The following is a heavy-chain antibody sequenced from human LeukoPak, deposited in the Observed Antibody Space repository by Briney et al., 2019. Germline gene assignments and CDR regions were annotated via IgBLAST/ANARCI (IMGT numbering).Heavy chain of an antibody. J-gene: IGHJ4*02. D-gene: IGHD3-3*01. CDR2: IGWNSGSI. Sequence: PGGSLRLSCAASGFTFDDYAMHWVRQAPGKGLELVSVIGWNSGSIGYADSVKGRFTISRDNAKNSLYLQMNSLRAEDTALYYCAKDIGYDFWSGYLDYWGQGTLVTVSS. V-gene: IGHV3-9*01. CDR1: GFTFDDYA. CDR3: AKDIGYDFWSGYLDY.